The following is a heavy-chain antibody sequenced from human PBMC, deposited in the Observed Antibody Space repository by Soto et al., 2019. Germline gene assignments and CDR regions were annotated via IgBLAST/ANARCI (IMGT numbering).Heavy chain of an antibody. J-gene: IGHJ3*02. CDR3: ARPYSTSWSVGVLHI. CDR1: GCSISSYY. CDR2: VHYSGTT. V-gene: IGHV4-59*08. D-gene: IGHD6-6*01. Sequence: AETLSLTCSVSGCSISSYYWTWIRQPPGKGLEWIGHVHYSGTTKYNPSLKTRVTMSVDTSKNQVALTLSSVTAADTAVYYCARPYSTSWSVGVLHIWRQGTMVTVSS.